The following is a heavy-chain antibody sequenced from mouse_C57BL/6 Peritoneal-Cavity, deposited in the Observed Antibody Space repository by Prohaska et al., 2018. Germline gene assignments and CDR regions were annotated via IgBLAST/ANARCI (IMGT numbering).Heavy chain of an antibody. D-gene: IGHD4-1*01. CDR3: ARDGLGGYFDY. CDR1: GYAFSSYW. CDR2: IYPGDGDT. Sequence: QVQLQQSGAELVKPGASVKISCKASGYAFSSYWMNWVKQRPGKGLEWIGQIYPGDGDTNYNGKFKGKATLTADKSSSTAYMQLSSLTSEDSAVYFCARDGLGGYFDYWGQGTTLTVSS. V-gene: IGHV1-80*01. J-gene: IGHJ2*01.